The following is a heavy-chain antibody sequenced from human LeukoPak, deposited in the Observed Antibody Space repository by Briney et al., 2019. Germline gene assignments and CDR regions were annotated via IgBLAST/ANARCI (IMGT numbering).Heavy chain of an antibody. V-gene: IGHV1-8*03. D-gene: IGHD2-2*02. J-gene: IGHJ3*02. Sequence: ASVKVSYKASGYTFTSYDINWVRQATGQGLEWMGWMNPNSGNTGYAQKFQGRVTITRNTSISTAYMELSSLRSEDTAVYYCARGGYCSSTSCYNNDAFDIWGQGTMVTVSS. CDR2: MNPNSGNT. CDR3: ARGGYCSSTSCYNNDAFDI. CDR1: GYTFTSYD.